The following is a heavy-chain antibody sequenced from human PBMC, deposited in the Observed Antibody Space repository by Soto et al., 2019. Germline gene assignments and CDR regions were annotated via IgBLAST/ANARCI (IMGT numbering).Heavy chain of an antibody. CDR1: GGSISSYY. D-gene: IGHD4-17*01. J-gene: IGHJ4*02. CDR3: ARVYGDYLDY. Sequence: QVQLQESGPGLVKPSETLSLTCTVSGGSISSYYWSWIRQPPGKGLEWIGYIYYSGSTNYNPSLTSRVTISVDTAKNQFSLKLTSVPAADTAVYYCARVYGDYLDYLGQGTLVTVSS. CDR2: IYYSGST. V-gene: IGHV4-59*01.